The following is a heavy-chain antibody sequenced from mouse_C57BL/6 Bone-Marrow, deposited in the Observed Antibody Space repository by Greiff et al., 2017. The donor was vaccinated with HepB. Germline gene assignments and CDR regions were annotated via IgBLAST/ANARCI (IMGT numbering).Heavy chain of an antibody. V-gene: IGHV1-55*01. Sequence: QVQLKQPGAELVKPGASVKMSCKASGYTFTSYWITWVKQRPGQGLEWIGDIYPGSGSTNYNEKFKSKATLTVDTSSSTAYMQLSSLTSEDSAVYYCATDDYDGEDAMDYWGQGTSVTVSS. CDR1: GYTFTSYW. D-gene: IGHD2-4*01. J-gene: IGHJ4*01. CDR2: IYPGSGST. CDR3: ATDDYDGEDAMDY.